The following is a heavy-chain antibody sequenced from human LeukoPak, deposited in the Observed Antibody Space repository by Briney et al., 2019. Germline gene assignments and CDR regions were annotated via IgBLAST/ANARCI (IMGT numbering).Heavy chain of an antibody. CDR2: INWNGGSS. CDR3: ARRSGYYDSSGYYGYYMDV. CDR1: GFTLDDYG. Sequence: GGSLRLSCAASGFTLDDYGMSWVRQAPGKGLEWVSGINWNGGSSGYADSVKGRFTISRDNAKNSLYLQMNSLRAEDTASYHCARRSGYYDSSGYYGYYMDVWGKGTTVTVSS. V-gene: IGHV3-20*01. D-gene: IGHD3-22*01. J-gene: IGHJ6*03.